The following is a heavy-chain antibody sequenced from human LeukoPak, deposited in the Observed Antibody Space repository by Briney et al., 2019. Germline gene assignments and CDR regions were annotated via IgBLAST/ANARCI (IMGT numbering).Heavy chain of an antibody. CDR3: ARCRYCSGGSCYGADINFDY. J-gene: IGHJ4*02. D-gene: IGHD2-15*01. V-gene: IGHV1-69*05. CDR1: GGTFSSYA. Sequence: ASVKVSCKASGGTFSSYAISWARQAPGQGLEWMGGIIPIFGTANYAQKFQGRDTITTDESTSTAYMELSSLRSEDTAVYYCARCRYCSGGSCYGADINFDYWGQGTLVTVSS. CDR2: IIPIFGTA.